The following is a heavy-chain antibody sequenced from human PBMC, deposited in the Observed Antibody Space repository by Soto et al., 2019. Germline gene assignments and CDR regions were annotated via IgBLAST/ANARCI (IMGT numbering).Heavy chain of an antibody. J-gene: IGHJ3*02. Sequence: QVQLQESGPGLVKPSETLSLTCTVAGGSFTDHYWNWFRQSPGKGLHWIGYVYYSGGTNYNPSLNSRVTMSVDTSKNQFSLNLRSVTAADTAVYYCARGNDWKSSTFDILGQGTMVSVSS. CDR2: VYYSGGT. CDR1: GGSFTDHY. V-gene: IGHV4-59*11. CDR3: ARGNDWKSSTFDI. D-gene: IGHD2-21*01.